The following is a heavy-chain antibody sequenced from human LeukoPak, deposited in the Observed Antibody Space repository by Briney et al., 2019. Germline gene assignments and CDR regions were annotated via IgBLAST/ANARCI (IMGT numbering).Heavy chain of an antibody. J-gene: IGHJ3*02. Sequence: ASVKVSCKASGYTFTSYDINWVRQAAGQGLEWMGWMNPNSGNTAYAQKFQGRVTMTRITSTSTAYMELSSLKSEDTAIYYCAREYYDSSGTKYAFDIWGQGTMVTVSS. V-gene: IGHV1-8*01. CDR2: MNPNSGNT. CDR3: AREYYDSSGTKYAFDI. D-gene: IGHD3-22*01. CDR1: GYTFTSYD.